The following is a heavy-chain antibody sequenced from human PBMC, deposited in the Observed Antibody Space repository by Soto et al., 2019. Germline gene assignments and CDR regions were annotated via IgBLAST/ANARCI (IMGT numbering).Heavy chain of an antibody. CDR1: GLTFSSNA. J-gene: IGHJ4*02. CDR3: ARDHEGHYYDSSGYYDARPFDY. V-gene: IGHV3-23*01. Sequence: PGGSLRLSCAASGLTFSSNAMSWVRQVPGKGLEWVSAMSGTGGTTYYADSVKGRFTISRDNAKNSLYLQMNSLRGEDTAVYYCARDHEGHYYDSSGYYDARPFDYWGQGTLVTVSS. D-gene: IGHD3-22*01. CDR2: MSGTGGTT.